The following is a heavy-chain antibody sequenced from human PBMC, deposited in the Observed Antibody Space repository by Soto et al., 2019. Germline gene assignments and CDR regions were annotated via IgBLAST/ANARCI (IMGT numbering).Heavy chain of an antibody. CDR1: GFTFSSYW. D-gene: IGHD6-19*01. CDR3: ARETGYSSGWRQDY. CDR2: INSDGSSI. V-gene: IGHV3-74*01. J-gene: IGHJ4*02. Sequence: SLRLSCAASGFTFSSYWMHWVRQAPGKWLVWVSRINSDGSSISYADSVKGRFTISRDNAKNTLYLQMNSLRVEDTAVYYCARETGYSSGWRQDYWGQGTLVTRLL.